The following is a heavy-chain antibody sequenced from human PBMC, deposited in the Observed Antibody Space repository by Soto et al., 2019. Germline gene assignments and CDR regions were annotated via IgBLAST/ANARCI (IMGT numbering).Heavy chain of an antibody. CDR2: ISTSSSPR. CDR1: GFTFRHYS. Sequence: GGSLRLSCAASGFTFRHYSIHWVRQAPWKGLEWIAYISTSSSPRYYADSVKGRFTISRDNDRKSIYLEMSSLRDEDTAIYYCARDALKYYDSAGRHAGCGPGTLVTVSP. CDR3: ARDALKYYDSAGRHAG. J-gene: IGHJ4*02. D-gene: IGHD3-16*01. V-gene: IGHV3-48*02.